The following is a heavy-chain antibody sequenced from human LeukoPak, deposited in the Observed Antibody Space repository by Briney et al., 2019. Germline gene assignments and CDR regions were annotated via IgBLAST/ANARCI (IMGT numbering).Heavy chain of an antibody. CDR1: GGAISSGGCY. Sequence: SDTLSLTCTVSGGAISSGGCYWSWIRQHPGKGLEWIGYIYYSGSTYYNPSLKSRVTISVDTSKNQFSLKLSSVTAADTAVYYCARCDIGNDAFDIWGEGKIVTVSS. J-gene: IGHJ3*02. CDR3: ARCDIGNDAFDI. V-gene: IGHV4-31*03. D-gene: IGHD5-12*01. CDR2: IYYSGST.